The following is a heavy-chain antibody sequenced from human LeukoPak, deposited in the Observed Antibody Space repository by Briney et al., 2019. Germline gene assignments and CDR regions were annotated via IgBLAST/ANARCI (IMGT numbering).Heavy chain of an antibody. CDR2: IYYSGST. J-gene: IGHJ4*02. CDR3: ARQYYYDSHTFDY. CDR1: GGSISSYY. V-gene: IGHV4-59*08. D-gene: IGHD3-22*01. Sequence: SETLSLACTVSGGSISSYYWSWIRQPPGKGLEWIGYIYYSGSTNYNPSLKSRVTISVDTSKNQFSLKLSSVTAADTAVYYCARQYYYDSHTFDYWGQGTLVTVSS.